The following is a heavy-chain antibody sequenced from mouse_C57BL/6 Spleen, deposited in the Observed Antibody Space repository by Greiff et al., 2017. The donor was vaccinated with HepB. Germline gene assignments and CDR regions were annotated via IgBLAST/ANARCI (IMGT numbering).Heavy chain of an antibody. CDR3: ASHYGRSCYFDV. CDR2: IYPRSGNT. D-gene: IGHD1-1*01. Sequence: QVQLQQSGAELARPGASVKLSCKASGYNFTSYGISRVKQRTGQGLEWIGEIYPRSGNTHYNEKFKGKSTLTADKSSSTANMELRRLTSEDSAVYFYASHYGRSCYFDVWGRGTRVTVSS. J-gene: IGHJ1*03. CDR1: GYNFTSYG. V-gene: IGHV1-81*01.